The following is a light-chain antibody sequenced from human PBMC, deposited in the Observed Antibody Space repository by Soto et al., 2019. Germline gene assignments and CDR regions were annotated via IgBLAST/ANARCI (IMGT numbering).Light chain of an antibody. CDR1: QSVSSN. J-gene: IGKJ1*01. Sequence: EIVMTQSPATLSVSPGERATLSCRASQSVSSNLAWYQQKRGQAPRLLIYDASTRATGIPARFSGSGSGTEFTLTISSPQSEDFAVYYCQQYNNWPPMWTFGQGTKVEIK. CDR3: QQYNNWPPMWT. CDR2: DAS. V-gene: IGKV3-15*01.